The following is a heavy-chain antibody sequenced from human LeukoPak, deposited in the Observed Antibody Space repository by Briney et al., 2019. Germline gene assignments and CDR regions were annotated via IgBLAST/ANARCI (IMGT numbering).Heavy chain of an antibody. V-gene: IGHV4-34*01. CDR1: GGSFSGYY. CDR2: INHSGST. Sequence: PSETLSLTCAVYGGSFSGYYWSWIRQPPGKGLEWIGEINHSGSTNYNPSLKSRVTISVDTSKNQFSLKLSSVTAADTAVYYCARQVIAAADNYYFGYWGQGTLVTVSS. D-gene: IGHD6-13*01. J-gene: IGHJ4*02. CDR3: ARQVIAAADNYYFGY.